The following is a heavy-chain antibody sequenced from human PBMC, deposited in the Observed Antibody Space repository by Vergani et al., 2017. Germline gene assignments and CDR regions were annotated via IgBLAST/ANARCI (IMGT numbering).Heavy chain of an antibody. Sequence: QVQLVQSGAEVKKPGSSVKVSCKASGGTFSSYAISWVRQAPGQGLEWMGGIIPIFGTANYAQKFQGRVTIPADESTSTAYMELSSLRSEDTAVYYCARVRIDRGGIVVPAAVYFYYWGQGTLVTVSS. D-gene: IGHD2-2*01. J-gene: IGHJ4*02. CDR3: ARVRIDRGGIVVPAAVYFYY. CDR1: GGTFSSYA. V-gene: IGHV1-69*01. CDR2: IIPIFGTA.